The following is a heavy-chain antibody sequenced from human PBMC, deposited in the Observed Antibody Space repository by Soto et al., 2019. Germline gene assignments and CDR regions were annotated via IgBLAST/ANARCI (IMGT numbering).Heavy chain of an antibody. V-gene: IGHV4-34*01. CDR3: ARWSGSNSVANYYYYGMDV. Sequence: SETLSLTCAVYGGSFSGYYWSCIRHPPGKWLEWIGEINHSGSTNYNPSLKSRVTISVDTSKNQFSLKLSSVTAADTAVYYCARWSGSNSVANYYYYGMDVLGQGTTVTVS. J-gene: IGHJ6*02. CDR1: GGSFSGYY. CDR2: INHSGST. D-gene: IGHD4-4*01.